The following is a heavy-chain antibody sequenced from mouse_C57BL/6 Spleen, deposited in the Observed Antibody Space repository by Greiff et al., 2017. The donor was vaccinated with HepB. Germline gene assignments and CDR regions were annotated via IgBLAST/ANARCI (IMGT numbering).Heavy chain of an antibody. D-gene: IGHD1-1*02. CDR3: AREENYYGGYAMDY. J-gene: IGHJ4*01. V-gene: IGHV1-52*01. CDR1: GYTFTSYW. Sequence: VQLQQSGAELVRPGSSVKLSCKASGYTFTSYWMHWVKQRPIQGLEWIGNIDPSDSETHYNQKFKDKATLTVDKSSSTAYMQLSSLTSEDSAVYYCAREENYYGGYAMDYWGQGTSVTVSS. CDR2: IDPSDSET.